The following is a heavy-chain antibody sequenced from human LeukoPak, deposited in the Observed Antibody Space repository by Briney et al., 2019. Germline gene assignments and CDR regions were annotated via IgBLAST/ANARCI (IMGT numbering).Heavy chain of an antibody. J-gene: IGHJ4*02. CDR2: INGDGSST. CDR1: GFTFSSDW. CDR3: GRALGSPLDY. Sequence: PGGSLRLSCAASGFTFSSDWMHWVRQVPGSGLVWVSRINGDGSSTAYADSVKGRFTISRDNAKNTLYLQMNSLRVEDTAVYYCGRALGSPLDYWGQGTLVTVS. D-gene: IGHD1-26*01. V-gene: IGHV3-74*01.